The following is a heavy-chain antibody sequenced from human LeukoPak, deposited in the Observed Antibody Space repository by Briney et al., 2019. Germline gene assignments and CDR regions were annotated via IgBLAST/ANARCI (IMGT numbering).Heavy chain of an antibody. V-gene: IGHV3-21*01. CDR1: GFTFSSYS. CDR3: ARDTYYDFWSGYYTRRYYYYGMDV. J-gene: IGHJ6*02. Sequence: GGSLRLSCAASGFTFSSYSMNWVRQAPGKGLEWVSSISSSRSYIYYADSVKGRFTISRDNAKNSLYLQMNSLRAEDTAVYYCARDTYYDFWSGYYTRRYYYYGMDVWGQGTTVTVSS. D-gene: IGHD3-3*01. CDR2: ISSSRSYI.